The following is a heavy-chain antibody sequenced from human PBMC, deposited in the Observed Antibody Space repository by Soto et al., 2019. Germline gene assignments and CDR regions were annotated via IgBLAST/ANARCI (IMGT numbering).Heavy chain of an antibody. CDR3: ASSLIWPRFFIYPFSS. Sequence: SETLSLTCSVSGASVSSNTFYWGWIRQPPGKGLESIANIYYDGSTYYNPSLESRVTISLDTSKNQFSLTLSSVTAADTAVYYCASSLIWPRFFIYPFSSWGRGTLATVSA. D-gene: IGHD3-16*01. V-gene: IGHV4-39*01. CDR2: IYYDGST. CDR1: GASVSSNTFY. J-gene: IGHJ5*02.